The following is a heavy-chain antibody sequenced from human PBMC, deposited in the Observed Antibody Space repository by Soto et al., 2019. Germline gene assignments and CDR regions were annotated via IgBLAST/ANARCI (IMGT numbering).Heavy chain of an antibody. D-gene: IGHD6-13*01. CDR3: AREFSSSWYYFDY. V-gene: IGHV3-21*01. Sequence: GGSLRLSCAASGFTFSSYSMNWVRQAPGKGLEWVSSISSSSRYIYYADSVKGRFTISRDNAKNSLYLQMNSLRAEDTAVYYCAREFSSSWYYFDYWGQGTLVTVSS. CDR2: ISSSSRYI. J-gene: IGHJ4*02. CDR1: GFTFSSYS.